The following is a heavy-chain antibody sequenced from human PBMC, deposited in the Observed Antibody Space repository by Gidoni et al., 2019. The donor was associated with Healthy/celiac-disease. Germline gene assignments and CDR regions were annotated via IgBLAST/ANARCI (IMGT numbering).Heavy chain of an antibody. J-gene: IGHJ6*03. CDR2: INHSGST. CDR1: GGSFSGYY. V-gene: IGHV4-34*01. Sequence: QVQLHQWGAGLLKPSETLSLTCAVYGGSFSGYYWSWIRQPPGKGLEWIGEINHSGSTNYNPSLKSRVTISVDTSKNQFSLKLSSVTAADTAVYYCARSSDIVVVPAASRKSYYMDVWGKGTTVTVSS. D-gene: IGHD2-2*01. CDR3: ARSSDIVVVPAASRKSYYMDV.